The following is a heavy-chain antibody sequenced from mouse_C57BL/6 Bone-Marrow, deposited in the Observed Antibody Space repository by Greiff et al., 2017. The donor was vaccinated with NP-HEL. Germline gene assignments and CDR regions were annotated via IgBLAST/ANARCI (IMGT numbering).Heavy chain of an antibody. V-gene: IGHV7-3*01. CDR1: GFTFTDYY. J-gene: IGHJ1*03. CDR3: ARLGLYWYFDV. CDR2: IRNKANGYTT. Sequence: EVKVEESGGGLVQPGGSLSLSCAASGFTFTDYYMSWVRQPPGKALEWLGFIRNKANGYTTEYSASVKGRFTISRDNSQSILYLQMNALRAEDSATYYCARLGLYWYFDVWGTGTTVTVSS.